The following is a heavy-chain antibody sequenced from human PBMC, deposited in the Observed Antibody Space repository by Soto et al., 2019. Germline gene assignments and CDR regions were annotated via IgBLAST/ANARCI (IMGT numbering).Heavy chain of an antibody. V-gene: IGHV1-18*03. CDR2: ISAYNGNT. CDR1: GYTFTSYG. CDR3: SRDVVVRVIFWFDP. J-gene: IGHJ5*02. Sequence: ASVKVSCKASGYTFTSYGISWVRQAPGQGLEWMGWISAYNGNTNYAQKLQGRVTMTTDTSKSTAYMELRSLRFDDMAVYYCSRDVVVRVIFWFDPWGQGTLVTVSS. D-gene: IGHD2-21*01.